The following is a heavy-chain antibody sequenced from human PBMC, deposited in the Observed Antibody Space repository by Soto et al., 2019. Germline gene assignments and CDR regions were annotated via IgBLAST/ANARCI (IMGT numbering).Heavy chain of an antibody. V-gene: IGHV4-59*08. CDR2: LSYSGTT. D-gene: IGHD3-10*01. Sequence: PSETLSLTCTVSGASISGPYWSWIRQPPGKGLEWIGYLSYSGTTHYYPSLRSRVTISRDTSDLQFSLRLTSVTTADTAVYYCARHRAFGINSVSPFDVWGQGTLVTVSS. CDR3: ARHRAFGINSVSPFDV. J-gene: IGHJ3*01. CDR1: GASISGPY.